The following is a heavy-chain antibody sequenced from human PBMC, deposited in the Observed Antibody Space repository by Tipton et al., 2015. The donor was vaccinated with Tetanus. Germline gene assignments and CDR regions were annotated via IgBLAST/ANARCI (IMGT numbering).Heavy chain of an antibody. Sequence: SLRLSCEASGFTFSTYPMHWVRQAPGKGLEWVSAIGDTEFVTYYADSLKGRFTISRDNAKNSLYLQMNSLRAEDTAMYYCARVPGAGVGYCSGGNCHYFDYWGQGTLVTVSS. V-gene: IGHV3-21*01. CDR3: ARVPGAGVGYCSGGNCHYFDY. D-gene: IGHD2-15*01. CDR2: IGDTEFVT. CDR1: GFTFSTYP. J-gene: IGHJ4*02.